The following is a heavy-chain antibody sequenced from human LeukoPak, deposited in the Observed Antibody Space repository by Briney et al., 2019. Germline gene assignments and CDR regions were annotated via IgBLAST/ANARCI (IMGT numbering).Heavy chain of an antibody. D-gene: IGHD1-20*01. V-gene: IGHV3-74*01. CDR2: INSDGSST. Sequence: GGSLRLSCAASGFTFSSYWMHWVRQAPGKGLAWVSRINSDGSSTSYADSVKGRFTISRDNTKNTLYLQMNSLRAEDTAVYYCARDNWNDGLDYWGQGTLVTVSS. CDR3: ARDNWNDGLDY. J-gene: IGHJ4*02. CDR1: GFTFSSYW.